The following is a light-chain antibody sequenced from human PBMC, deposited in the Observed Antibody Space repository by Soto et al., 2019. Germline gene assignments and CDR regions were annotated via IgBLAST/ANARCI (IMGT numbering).Light chain of an antibody. CDR2: GNN. CDR1: SSNIGRNT. J-gene: IGLJ3*02. Sequence: QSVLTQPPSASGTPGQRVTISCSGSSSNIGRNTVNWYQQLPGTAPKLLIYGNNQRPSGVPDRFSGSKSGTSASLAISGLQSEDEDDYYCAAWDDSLNGPVFGGGTKLTVL. V-gene: IGLV1-44*01. CDR3: AAWDDSLNGPV.